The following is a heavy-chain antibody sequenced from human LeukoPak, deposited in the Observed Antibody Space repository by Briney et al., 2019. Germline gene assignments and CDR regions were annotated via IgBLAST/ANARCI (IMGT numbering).Heavy chain of an antibody. V-gene: IGHV1-2*02. CDR1: GYTFTCYY. CDR2: INPNSGGT. CDR3: ARGKFTMIVVGKAFDI. Sequence: ASVKVSCKASGYTFTCYYMHWVRQAPGQGLEWMGWINPNSGGTNYAQKFQGRVTMTRDTSISTAYMELSRLRSDDTAVYYCARGKFTMIVVGKAFDIWGQGTMVTVSS. D-gene: IGHD3-22*01. J-gene: IGHJ3*02.